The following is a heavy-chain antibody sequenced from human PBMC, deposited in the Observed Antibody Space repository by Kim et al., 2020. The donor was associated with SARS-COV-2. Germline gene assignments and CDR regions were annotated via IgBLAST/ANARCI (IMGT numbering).Heavy chain of an antibody. D-gene: IGHD5-18*01. CDR1: GGSIRSYY. Sequence: SETLSLTCSVSGGSIRSYYWSWIRQPAGKGLEWIGRIHTSWTTDYNPSLKSRVTMSVDTSKNQFYLKLSSVTAADTAVYYCARGPTVGTTMGLHSWGQGILVTVSS. CDR3: ARGPTVGTTMGLHS. V-gene: IGHV4-4*07. J-gene: IGHJ4*02. CDR2: IHTSWTT.